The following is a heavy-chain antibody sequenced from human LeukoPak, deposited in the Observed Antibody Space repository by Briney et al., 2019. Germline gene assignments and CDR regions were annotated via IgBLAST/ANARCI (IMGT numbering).Heavy chain of an antibody. V-gene: IGHV3-48*01. CDR1: GFIFSNHW. CDR2: ISSSSRTI. J-gene: IGHJ1*01. Sequence: PGGSLRLSCAASGFIFSNHWMHWVRQAPGKGLEWVSYISSSSRTIFYVVSVKGRFTISRANDKNSLYLQMSSLRAEDTAVYYCARGREQWLVATPFQHWGQGTLVTVSS. D-gene: IGHD6-19*01. CDR3: ARGREQWLVATPFQH.